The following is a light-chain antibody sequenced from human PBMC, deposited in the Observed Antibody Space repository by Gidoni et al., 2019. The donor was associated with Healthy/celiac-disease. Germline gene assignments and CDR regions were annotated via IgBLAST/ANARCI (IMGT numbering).Light chain of an antibody. CDR1: QSISSY. Sequence: DIQMTQSPSSLSASVGDRVTITCRASQSISSYLNWYQQKPGKDPKLLIYAASSLQGGVPSRFSGSGSGTDFTLTISRLQPEDFATYYCQQSYSTPKPFGQGTKVEIK. CDR3: QQSYSTPKP. J-gene: IGKJ1*01. CDR2: AAS. V-gene: IGKV1-39*01.